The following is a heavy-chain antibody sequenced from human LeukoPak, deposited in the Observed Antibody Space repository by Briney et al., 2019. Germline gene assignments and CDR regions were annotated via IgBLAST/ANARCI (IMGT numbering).Heavy chain of an antibody. CDR3: ARDPRIAAKPGGFDYYYGMDV. CDR1: GYTFTSYY. Sequence: ASVKVSCKASGYTFTSYYMHWVRQAPGQGLEWMGIINPSGGSTSYAQKFQGRVTTTRDTSTSTVYMELSSLRSEDTAVYYCARDPRIAAKPGGFDYYYGMDVWGKGTTVTVSS. CDR2: INPSGGST. J-gene: IGHJ6*04. D-gene: IGHD6-13*01. V-gene: IGHV1-46*01.